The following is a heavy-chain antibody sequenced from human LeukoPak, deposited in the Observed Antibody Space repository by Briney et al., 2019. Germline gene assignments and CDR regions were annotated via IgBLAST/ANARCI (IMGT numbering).Heavy chain of an antibody. V-gene: IGHV1-2*02. CDR3: AREQIGYCSGGSCYSSQVQDFDY. CDR2: INPNSGGT. Sequence: GASVKVSCKASGYTFTGYYVHWVRQAPGQGLEWMGWINPNSGGTNYAQKFQGRVTMTRDTSISTAYMELSRLRSDDTAVYYCAREQIGYCSGGSCYSSQVQDFDYWGQGTLVTVSS. CDR1: GYTFTGYY. J-gene: IGHJ4*02. D-gene: IGHD2-15*01.